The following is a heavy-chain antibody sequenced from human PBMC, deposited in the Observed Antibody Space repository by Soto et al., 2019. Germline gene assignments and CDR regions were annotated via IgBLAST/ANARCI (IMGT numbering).Heavy chain of an antibody. CDR1: GFTFSSYS. CDR3: ARAIVVVPAATPNYYYYGMDV. Sequence: EVQLVESGGGLVKPGGSLRLSCAASGFTFSSYSMNWVRQAPGKGLEWVSSISSSSSYIYYADSVKGRFTISRDNAKNSLYLQMNSLRAEDTAVYYCARAIVVVPAATPNYYYYGMDVW. D-gene: IGHD2-2*01. V-gene: IGHV3-21*01. J-gene: IGHJ6*01. CDR2: ISSSSSYI.